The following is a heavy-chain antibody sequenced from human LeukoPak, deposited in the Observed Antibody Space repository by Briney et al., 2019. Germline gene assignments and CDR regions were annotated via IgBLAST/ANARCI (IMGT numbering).Heavy chain of an antibody. CDR1: GGSISSSNYY. D-gene: IGHD6-13*01. CDR3: ARVTGYMTEAYFDY. CDR2: IYYSGST. V-gene: IGHV4-39*07. J-gene: IGHJ4*02. Sequence: SETLSLTCTVAGGSISSSNYYWGWIRQPPGKWLEWMWSIYYSGSTYYNPSLKSRVTISVDTSKNQFSLRLSSVTAADTAVYYCARVTGYMTEAYFDYWGQGTLITVSS.